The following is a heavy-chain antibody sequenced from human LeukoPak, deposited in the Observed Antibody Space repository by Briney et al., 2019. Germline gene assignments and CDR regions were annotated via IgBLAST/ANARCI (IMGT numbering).Heavy chain of an antibody. CDR2: IYHSGGT. V-gene: IGHV4-39*07. D-gene: IGHD2-15*01. Sequence: SETLSLTCTVSGGSISSSSYYWGWIRQPPGKGLEWIGSIYHSGGTYYNPSLKSRVTISVDTSKNQFSLKLSSVTAADTAVYYCARGRRETDAFDIWGQGTMVTVSS. CDR1: GGSISSSSYY. CDR3: ARGRRETDAFDI. J-gene: IGHJ3*02.